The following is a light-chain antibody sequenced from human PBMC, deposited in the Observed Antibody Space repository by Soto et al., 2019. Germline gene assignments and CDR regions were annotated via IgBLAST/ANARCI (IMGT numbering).Light chain of an antibody. Sequence: QSVLTQPPSVSGAPGQRVTISCTGSSSNIGAGYDVHWFQQLPGTAPKLLIYFNNNRPSGVPDRFSGSKSGTSASLAITGLQAEDEADYYCQSYDSSLSALYVFGTGTKVTVL. J-gene: IGLJ1*01. V-gene: IGLV1-40*01. CDR1: SSNIGAGYD. CDR2: FNN. CDR3: QSYDSSLSALYV.